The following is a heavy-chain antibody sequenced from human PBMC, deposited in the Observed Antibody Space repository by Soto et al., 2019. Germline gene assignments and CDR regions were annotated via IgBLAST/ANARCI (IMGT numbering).Heavy chain of an antibody. V-gene: IGHV3-7*01. Sequence: EVQLVESGGGLVQPGGSLRLSCAASGFTFSSYWMSWVRQAPGKGLEWVANIKPDGSEKYYVDSVKGRFTISRDNAKNSLYLQMYSLRAEDTAVYYCAREGGDSSGQLDYWGQGTLVTVSS. J-gene: IGHJ4*02. D-gene: IGHD6-19*01. CDR2: IKPDGSEK. CDR1: GFTFSSYW. CDR3: AREGGDSSGQLDY.